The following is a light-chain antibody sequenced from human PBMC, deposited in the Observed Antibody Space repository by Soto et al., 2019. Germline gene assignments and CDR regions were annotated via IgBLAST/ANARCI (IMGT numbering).Light chain of an antibody. Sequence: EIVMTQSPATLSVSPGERATLSCRASQSISNNLVWYQQKPGQAPRLLIYDASTWAAGIPARVSGSGSGTDFTITLSSLQTEDFAVYFCHSPLKWPLTFGPGTKVDI. CDR3: HSPLKWPLT. J-gene: IGKJ3*01. V-gene: IGKV3-15*01. CDR2: DAS. CDR1: QSISNN.